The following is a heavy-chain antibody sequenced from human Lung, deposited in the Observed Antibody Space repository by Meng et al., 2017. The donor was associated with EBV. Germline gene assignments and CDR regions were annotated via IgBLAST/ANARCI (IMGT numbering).Heavy chain of an antibody. J-gene: IGHJ4*02. D-gene: IGHD7-27*01. CDR1: GGSISSSNW. CDR3: ARDEGGWGRPTFDY. Sequence: QVQLQEPGPGLGKPSGPLSLTCAVSGGSISSSNWWSWVRQPPGKGLEWIGEIYHSGSTNYNPSLKSRVTISVDKSKNQFSLKLSSVTAADTAVYYCARDEGGWGRPTFDYWGQGTLVTVSS. V-gene: IGHV4-4*02. CDR2: IYHSGST.